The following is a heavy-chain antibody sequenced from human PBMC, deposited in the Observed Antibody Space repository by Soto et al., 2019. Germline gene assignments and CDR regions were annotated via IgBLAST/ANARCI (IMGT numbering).Heavy chain of an antibody. CDR3: ARGWIGCSSTSCDVSMRGAQISYSYYGMDV. CDR1: GGTFSSYA. CDR2: IIPIFGTA. Sequence: QVQLVQSGAEVKKPGSSVKVSCKASGGTFSSYAISWVRQAPGQGLEWMGGIIPIFGTANYAQKFQGRVTITADESTSTAYMELSSLRSEDTAVYYCARGWIGCSSTSCDVSMRGAQISYSYYGMDVWGQGTTVTVSS. J-gene: IGHJ6*02. V-gene: IGHV1-69*01. D-gene: IGHD2-2*01.